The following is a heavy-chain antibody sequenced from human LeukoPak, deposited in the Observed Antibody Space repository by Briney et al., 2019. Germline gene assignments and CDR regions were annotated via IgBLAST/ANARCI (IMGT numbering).Heavy chain of an antibody. D-gene: IGHD5-12*01. J-gene: IGHJ6*02. V-gene: IGHV1-69*13. CDR2: IIPIFGTV. CDR1: GGTFSSYA. Sequence: ASVKVSCKASGGTFSSYAISWVRQAPGQGLEWMGGIIPIFGTVNYAQKFQGRVTITADESTSTAYMELSSLRSEDTAVYYCARMTIVATIDYYYYGMDVWGQGTTVTVSS. CDR3: ARMTIVATIDYYYYGMDV.